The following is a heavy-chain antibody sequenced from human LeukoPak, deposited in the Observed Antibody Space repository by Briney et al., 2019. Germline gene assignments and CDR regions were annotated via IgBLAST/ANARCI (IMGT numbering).Heavy chain of an antibody. CDR2: ISASADST. Sequence: GGSLRLSCAGSGFTFSTSAMSWDRQAPGHGLESVSGISASADSTDYADSVKGRFTISRDNSNNMLYLQMNSLRAEDTALYYCARMTLYGYTYGRLDYWGQGTLVTVSS. CDR3: ARMTLYGYTYGRLDY. CDR1: GFTFSTSA. D-gene: IGHD5-18*01. J-gene: IGHJ4*02. V-gene: IGHV3-23*01.